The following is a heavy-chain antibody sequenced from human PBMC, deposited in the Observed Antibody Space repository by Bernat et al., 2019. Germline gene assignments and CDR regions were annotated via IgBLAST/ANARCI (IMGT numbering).Heavy chain of an antibody. J-gene: IGHJ4*02. CDR2: ISYSGST. Sequence: QLQLQESGPGLVEPSETLSLTCTVSGAYYWGWIRQPPGKGLEWIATISYSGSTYYNPSLKSRVTVSLDTSRNQFSLRLNFVTAADTAVYYCARLVSGYFDYWGQGTLVTVSS. D-gene: IGHD6-6*01. CDR3: ARLVSGYFDY. V-gene: IGHV4-38-2*02. CDR1: GAYY.